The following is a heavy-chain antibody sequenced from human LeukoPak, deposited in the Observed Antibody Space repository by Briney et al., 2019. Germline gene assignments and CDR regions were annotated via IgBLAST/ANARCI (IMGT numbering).Heavy chain of an antibody. V-gene: IGHV3-23*01. CDR1: GFTFSSYS. Sequence: AGGSLRLSCAASGFTFSSYSMNWIRQAPGKGLEWVSYISSGGSTYYADSVKGRFTISRDNSKNTLYLQMNSLRAEDTAVYYCAKGATVTTNDFDYWGQGTLVTVSS. CDR2: ISSGGST. CDR3: AKGATVTTNDFDY. D-gene: IGHD4-17*01. J-gene: IGHJ4*02.